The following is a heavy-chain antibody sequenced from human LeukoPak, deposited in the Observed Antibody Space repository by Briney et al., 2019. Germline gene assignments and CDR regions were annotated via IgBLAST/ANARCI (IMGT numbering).Heavy chain of an antibody. D-gene: IGHD3-22*01. CDR1: GYTFTSYD. CDR3: ATRGYYDSSGYPYYYYYGMDV. Sequence: ASVKVSCKASGYTFTSYDINWVRQATGQGLEWMGWMNPNSGNTGYAQKFQGRVTMTRNTSISTAYMELSSLRSEDTAVYYCATRGYYDSSGYPYYYYYGMDVWGQGTTVTVSS. V-gene: IGHV1-8*01. J-gene: IGHJ6*02. CDR2: MNPNSGNT.